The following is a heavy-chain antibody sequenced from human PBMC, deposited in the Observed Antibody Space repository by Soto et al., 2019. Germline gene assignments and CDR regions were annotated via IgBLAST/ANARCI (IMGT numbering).Heavy chain of an antibody. CDR1: GGTFSSYA. D-gene: IGHD3-22*01. V-gene: IGHV1-69*12. J-gene: IGHJ4*02. CDR3: ARVPYYYDSSGYPAYFDY. CDR2: IIPIFGTA. Sequence: QVQLVQSGAEVKKPGSSVKVSCKASGGTFSSYAISWVRQAPGQGLEWMGGIIPIFGTANYAQKFQGRVMITADESTSTAYMELSSLRSEDTAVYYCARVPYYYDSSGYPAYFDYWGQGTLVTVSS.